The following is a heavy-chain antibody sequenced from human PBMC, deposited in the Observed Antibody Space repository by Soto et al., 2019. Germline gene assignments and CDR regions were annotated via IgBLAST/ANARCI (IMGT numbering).Heavy chain of an antibody. CDR3: AAAAGTGVWGIFDY. V-gene: IGHV2-5*02. CDR1: GFSLSTSGVG. CDR2: IYWDDDK. J-gene: IGHJ4*02. D-gene: IGHD6-13*01. Sequence: QITLKESGPTLGKPTQTLTLTCTFSGFSLSTSGVGVGWIRQPPGKALEWLALIYWDDDKRYSPSLKIRLTLTKDTSKNQVVLTMTTMDPVDTATYYCAAAAGTGVWGIFDYWGQGTLVTVSS.